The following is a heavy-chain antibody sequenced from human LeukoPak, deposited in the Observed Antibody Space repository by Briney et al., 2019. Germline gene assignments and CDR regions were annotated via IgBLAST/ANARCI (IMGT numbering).Heavy chain of an antibody. Sequence: PGGSLRLSCAASGFTFSSYSMNWVRQAPGKGLEWVSYISSSSSTIYYADSVKGRFTISRDNAKNSLYLQMNSLRAEDTAVYYCAPSGSYRFNWFDPWGQGTLVTVSS. CDR1: GFTFSSYS. J-gene: IGHJ5*02. CDR3: APSGSYRFNWFDP. D-gene: IGHD3-10*01. V-gene: IGHV3-48*01. CDR2: ISSSSSTI.